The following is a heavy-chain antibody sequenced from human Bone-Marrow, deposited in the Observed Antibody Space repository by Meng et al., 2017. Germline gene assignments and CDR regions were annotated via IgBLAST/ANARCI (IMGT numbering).Heavy chain of an antibody. CDR3: ARGLAVDEFDY. CDR2: VNSRRETT. J-gene: IGHJ4*02. Sequence: QVQLVQSGAEVKKPGASVKVSCKASGYTFTSYYMHWVRQAPGQGLEWIGVVNSRRETTIYAQMFQGRVTMTRDTSTSTVYMALSSLGSEDTAVYYCARGLAVDEFDYWGQGTLVTVSS. CDR1: GYTFTSYY. D-gene: IGHD2-15*01. V-gene: IGHV1-46*01.